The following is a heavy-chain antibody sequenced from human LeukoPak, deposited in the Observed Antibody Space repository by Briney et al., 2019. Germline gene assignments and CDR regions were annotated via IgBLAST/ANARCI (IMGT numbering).Heavy chain of an antibody. CDR1: GYTFTGYY. J-gene: IGHJ5*02. CDR2: IDPNSGGT. CDR3: ARDSDIVATCSWFDP. V-gene: IGHV1-2*02. D-gene: IGHD5-12*01. Sequence: GASVRVSCKASGYTFTGYYMHWVRQAPGRALEWMGWIDPNSGGTNYAQKFQGRVTMTRDTSISTAYMELSRLRSDDTAVYYCARDSDIVATCSWFDPWGQGTLVTVSS.